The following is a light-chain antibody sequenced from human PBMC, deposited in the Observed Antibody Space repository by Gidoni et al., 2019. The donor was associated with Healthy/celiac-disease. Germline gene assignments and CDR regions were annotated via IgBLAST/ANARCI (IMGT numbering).Light chain of an antibody. J-gene: IGKJ4*01. CDR3: QQRSNWPPLT. V-gene: IGKV3-11*01. Sequence: ELLFTQLPATLSLSPGERATLSCRASQSVSSYLAWYQQKPAQAPRLLIYDASNRATGSPARFRGSGSGTDFTLTISSLETEDVAVDYCQQRSNWPPLTFGGGTKVEIK. CDR1: QSVSSY. CDR2: DAS.